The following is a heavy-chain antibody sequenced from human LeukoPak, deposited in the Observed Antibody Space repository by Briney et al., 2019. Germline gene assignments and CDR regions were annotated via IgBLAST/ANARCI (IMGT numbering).Heavy chain of an antibody. J-gene: IGHJ4*02. CDR3: ATTTSSAWMPFDY. CDR2: ISSGGSTI. CDR1: GFNLYSFT. V-gene: IGHV3-48*01. Sequence: AGGPLRLSCVASGFNLYSFTMNWVRPAPGKGLEWVSYISSGGSTIYYRDSVKGRFTISRDNAKNSLYLQMNSLSADDTGVYYCATTTSSAWMPFDYWGQGTLVAVSS. D-gene: IGHD6-25*01.